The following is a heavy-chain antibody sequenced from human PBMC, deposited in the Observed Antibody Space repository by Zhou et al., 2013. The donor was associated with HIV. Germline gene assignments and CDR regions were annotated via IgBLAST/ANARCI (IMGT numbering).Heavy chain of an antibody. CDR2: IYHSGST. V-gene: IGHV4-38-2*01. J-gene: IGHJ3*02. D-gene: IGHD4-17*01. CDR3: ARRTVTTGYDAFDI. CDR1: NYSINSGYY. Sequence: QVQLQESGPGLVKPSETLSLTCAVSNYSINSGYYWGWVRQPPGKGLEWFGSIYHSGSTYYNPSLKSRVTISVDTSKNQFSLKLSSVTAADTAVYYCARRTVTTGYDAFDIWGQGTMVTVSS.